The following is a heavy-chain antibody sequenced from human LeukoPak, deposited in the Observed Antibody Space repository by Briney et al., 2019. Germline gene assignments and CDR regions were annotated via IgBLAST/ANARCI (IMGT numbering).Heavy chain of an antibody. V-gene: IGHV3-7*01. Sequence: PGGSLRLSCAAAGFTVSRYWMSWVRQATGKGLECVAKITEDGSEKHYVDSVKGRFTISRDNAKKSLYLQMNSLRAEDTAVYYCARDYTGGWNDYWGQGTLVTVSS. CDR1: GFTVSRYW. J-gene: IGHJ4*02. D-gene: IGHD7-27*01. CDR2: ITEDGSEK. CDR3: ARDYTGGWNDY.